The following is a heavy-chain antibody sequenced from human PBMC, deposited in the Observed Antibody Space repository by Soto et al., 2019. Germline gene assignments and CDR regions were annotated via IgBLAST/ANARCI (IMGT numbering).Heavy chain of an antibody. D-gene: IGHD3-16*01. Sequence: ASVKVSCKASGYSFTDNVVSWLRQATGQGLEWMGWMNPGSGDTGYAQKFQGRGTMTRDISIATAYMELSSLRSDDTAIYYCARMETFGSLNWFDPWGQGTLVTVS. CDR1: GYSFTDNV. CDR2: MNPGSGDT. J-gene: IGHJ5*02. CDR3: ARMETFGSLNWFDP. V-gene: IGHV1-8*01.